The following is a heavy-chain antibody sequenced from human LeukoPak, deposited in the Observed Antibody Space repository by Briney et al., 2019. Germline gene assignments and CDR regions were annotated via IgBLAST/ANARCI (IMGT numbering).Heavy chain of an antibody. CDR1: GFTFNSYS. J-gene: IGHJ4*02. V-gene: IGHV3-21*01. D-gene: IGHD5-24*01. CDR2: ISSSSYI. Sequence: PGGSLRLSCAASGFTFNSYSMNWVRQAPGKGLEWVSSISSSSYIYYADSVKGRFTISRDNAKNSLYLQMNSLRAEDTAVYYCARDIDRWLQWEFDYWGQGTPVTVSS. CDR3: ARDIDRWLQWEFDY.